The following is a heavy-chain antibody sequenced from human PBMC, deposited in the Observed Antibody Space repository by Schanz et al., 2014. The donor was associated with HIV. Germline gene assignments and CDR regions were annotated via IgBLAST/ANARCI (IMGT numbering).Heavy chain of an antibody. CDR1: GGTFNSHG. V-gene: IGHV1-69*01. D-gene: IGHD6-19*01. CDR2: IIPIFGTA. Sequence: QVQLVQSGSALRKPGTSVKVSCMVPGGTFNSHGFGWVRQAPGQGLEWMGGIIPIFGTANYAQKFQGRVTITADESTSTAYMELRSLRSEDTAVYYCARGLGDSSSCEPFDIWGQGTKVTVSS. J-gene: IGHJ3*02. CDR3: ARGLGDSSSCEPFDI.